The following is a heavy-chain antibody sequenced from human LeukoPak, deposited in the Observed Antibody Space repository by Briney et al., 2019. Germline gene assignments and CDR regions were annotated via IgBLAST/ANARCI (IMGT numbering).Heavy chain of an antibody. J-gene: IGHJ3*02. D-gene: IGHD3-22*01. CDR1: GFTFSSYW. V-gene: IGHV3-7*01. CDR2: IKQDGSEK. CDR3: ARERGGSYYYDSSGYPLDAFDI. Sequence: TGGSLRLSCAASGFTFSSYWMSWVRQAPGKGLEWVANIKQDGSEKYYVDSVKGRFTISRDNAKNSLYLQMNSLRAEDTAVYYCARERGGSYYYDSSGYPLDAFDIWGQGTMVTVSS.